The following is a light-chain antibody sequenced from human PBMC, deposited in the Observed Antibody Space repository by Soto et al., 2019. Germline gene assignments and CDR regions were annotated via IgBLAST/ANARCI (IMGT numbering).Light chain of an antibody. CDR3: QQYGSSPLT. J-gene: IGKJ4*01. V-gene: IGKV3-20*01. CDR1: QSVSSSY. Sequence: EIVLTHSPSTLSLSPGERSTLYCRASQSVSSSYLAWYQQKPGQAPRLLIYGASSRATGIPDRFSGSGSGTDFTLTISRLEPEDFAVYYCQQYGSSPLTFGGGTRWIS. CDR2: GAS.